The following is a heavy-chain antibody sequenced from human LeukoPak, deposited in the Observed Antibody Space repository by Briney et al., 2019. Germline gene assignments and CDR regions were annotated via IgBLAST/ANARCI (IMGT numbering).Heavy chain of an antibody. CDR2: VNDSGNT. V-gene: IGHV4-34*01. CDR1: GGSFSGYQ. J-gene: IGHJ4*02. CDR3: ARIYGDYITY. D-gene: IGHD4-17*01. Sequence: SSETLSLTCAVYGGSFSGYQWGWVRQSPGKGLEWIGEVNDSGNTNYNPALKSRVTISVDKSKNQFSLRLNSVTAADTAVYYCARIYGDYITYWGQGTPLTVSS.